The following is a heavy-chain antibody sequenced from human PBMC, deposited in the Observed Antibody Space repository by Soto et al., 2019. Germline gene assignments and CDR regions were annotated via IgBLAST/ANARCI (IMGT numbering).Heavy chain of an antibody. V-gene: IGHV2-70*04. CDR3: ARTVMTTGYYYGMDV. Sequence: SGPTLVNPTQTLTLTCTFSGFSLRTSGMRVSWIRQPPGKALEWLARIDWDDDKFYSTSLQTRLTISKDTSKNQVVLTMTNMDPVDTATYYCARTVMTTGYYYGMDVWGQGTTVTVSS. D-gene: IGHD4-17*01. CDR1: GFSLRTSGMR. J-gene: IGHJ6*02. CDR2: IDWDDDK.